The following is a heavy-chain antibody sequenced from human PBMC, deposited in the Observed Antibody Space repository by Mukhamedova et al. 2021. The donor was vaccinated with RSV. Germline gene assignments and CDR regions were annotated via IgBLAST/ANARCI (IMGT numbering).Heavy chain of an antibody. V-gene: IGHV3-30*06. CDR3: AREVPNAFDL. CDR2: VSRDGNKQ. J-gene: IGHJ3*01. Sequence: MGWVRQTPDKGLEWVAVVSRDGNKQYYGDSMEGRFIISRDNSRNTLYLQVNSLSLGDTAIFYCAREVPNAFDLWGHGTLVTVPS. D-gene: IGHD3-10*01.